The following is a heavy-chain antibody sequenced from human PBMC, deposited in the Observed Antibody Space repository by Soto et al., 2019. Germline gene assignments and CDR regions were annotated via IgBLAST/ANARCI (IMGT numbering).Heavy chain of an antibody. Sequence: QVQLQESGPGLVKPSQTLSLTCTVSGGSISSGDYYWSWIRQPPGKGLEWIVYIYYSGSTYYNPSLKSRVTISVDTSQNQFSLKLSSVTAADTAVYYCARVVAATASWYFDLWGRGTLVTVSS. CDR1: GGSISSGDYY. CDR2: IYYSGST. V-gene: IGHV4-30-4*01. D-gene: IGHD2-15*01. CDR3: ARVVAATASWYFDL. J-gene: IGHJ2*01.